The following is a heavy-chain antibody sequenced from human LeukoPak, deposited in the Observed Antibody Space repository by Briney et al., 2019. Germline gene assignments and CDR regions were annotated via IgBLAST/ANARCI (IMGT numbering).Heavy chain of an antibody. Sequence: PSETLSLTCAVYGGSFSGYYWSWIRQPPAKGLEWIGEINHSGSTNYNPSLKSRVTISVDTSKNQFSLKLSSVTAADTAVYYCARSRIAAAGTPPGYWGQGTLVTVSS. J-gene: IGHJ4*02. D-gene: IGHD6-13*01. CDR3: ARSRIAAAGTPPGY. CDR2: INHSGST. V-gene: IGHV4-34*01. CDR1: GGSFSGYY.